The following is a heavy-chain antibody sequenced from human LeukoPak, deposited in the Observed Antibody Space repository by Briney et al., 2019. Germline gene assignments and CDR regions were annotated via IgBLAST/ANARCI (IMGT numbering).Heavy chain of an antibody. Sequence: GGSLRLSCRASGFTYSAYAMNWVRQAPGKEMEWVSSFTGTTGNTYVAESVKGRFTISRDNSRNTLYLQMNSLRAEDTAIYYCAKGTLGSCGGARCYPFEYWGQGALVTASS. D-gene: IGHD2-21*01. CDR2: FTGTTGNT. V-gene: IGHV3-23*01. CDR1: GFTYSAYA. J-gene: IGHJ4*02. CDR3: AKGTLGSCGGARCYPFEY.